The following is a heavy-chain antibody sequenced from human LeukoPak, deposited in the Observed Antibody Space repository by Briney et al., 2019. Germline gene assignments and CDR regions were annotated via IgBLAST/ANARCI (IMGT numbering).Heavy chain of an antibody. J-gene: IGHJ4*02. CDR3: ARTRLWPTGTFDY. V-gene: IGHV4-39*07. Sequence: SETLSLTCTVSGGSISSSSYYWSWIRQPPGKGLEWIGEINHSGSTNYNPSLKSRVTISVDTPKNQFSLKLTSVTAADTAVYYCARTRLWPTGTFDYWGQGTLVTVSS. CDR1: GGSISSSSYY. CDR2: INHSGST. D-gene: IGHD5-18*01.